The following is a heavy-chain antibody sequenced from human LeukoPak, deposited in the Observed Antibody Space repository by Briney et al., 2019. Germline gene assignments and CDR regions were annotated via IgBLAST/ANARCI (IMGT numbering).Heavy chain of an antibody. Sequence: SETLSLTCTVSGGSISNRNYHWGWIRQPPGKGLEWIGEINHSGSTNYNPSLKSRVTISVDTSKNQFSLKLSSVTAADTAVYYCARGRLSYDFDYWGQGTLVTVSS. CDR3: ARGRLSYDFDY. D-gene: IGHD1-26*01. CDR1: GGSISNRNYH. V-gene: IGHV4-39*07. J-gene: IGHJ4*02. CDR2: INHSGST.